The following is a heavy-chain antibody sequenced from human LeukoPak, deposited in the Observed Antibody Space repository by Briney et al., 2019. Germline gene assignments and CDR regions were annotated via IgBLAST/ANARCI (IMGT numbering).Heavy chain of an antibody. Sequence: PGGSLRLSCAASGFTFSDYYMSWIRQAPGKGLECVSYISSSGNTTYHADSVKGRFIISRDNAKNSLYLQMSSLRAEDTAVYYCARDGGSSWYFDYWGQGTLVTVSS. V-gene: IGHV3-11*04. CDR3: ARDGGSSWYFDY. J-gene: IGHJ4*02. CDR1: GFTFSDYY. D-gene: IGHD6-13*01. CDR2: ISSSGNTT.